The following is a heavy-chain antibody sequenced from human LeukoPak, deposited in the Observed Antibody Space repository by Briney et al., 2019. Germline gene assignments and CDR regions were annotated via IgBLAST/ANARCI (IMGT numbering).Heavy chain of an antibody. J-gene: IGHJ4*02. D-gene: IGHD3-9*01. CDR1: GFSFTSYW. CDR3: TRSPDIDILTGYSRYYFDY. Sequence: GESLKISCKGSGFSFTSYWIGWVRQMPGKGLEWMGIIYPGDSDTRYSPSFQGQVTISADKSISTAYLQWNSLKASDTAIYYCTRSPDIDILTGYSRYYFDYWGQGTLVTVSS. CDR2: IYPGDSDT. V-gene: IGHV5-51*01.